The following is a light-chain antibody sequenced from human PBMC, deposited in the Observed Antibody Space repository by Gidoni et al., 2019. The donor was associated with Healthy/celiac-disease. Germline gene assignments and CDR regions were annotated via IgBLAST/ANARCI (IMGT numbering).Light chain of an antibody. CDR2: GAS. J-gene: IGKJ4*01. V-gene: IGKV3-15*01. CDR3: QQYNNWPRGLT. CDR1: QSVSSN. Sequence: EIVMTQSPATMSVSTGERATLSCRASQSVSSNLAWYQQKPGQAPRLLIFGASTRATGIPARFSGSGSGTEFTLTISSLQSEDFAVYYCQQYNNWPRGLTFXGXTKVEIK.